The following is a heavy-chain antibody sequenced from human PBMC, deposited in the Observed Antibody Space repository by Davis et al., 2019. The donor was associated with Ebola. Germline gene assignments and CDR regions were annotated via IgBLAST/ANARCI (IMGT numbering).Heavy chain of an antibody. CDR2: IYYSGST. CDR3: ARHGYYYDSSGYYN. D-gene: IGHD3-22*01. J-gene: IGHJ4*02. Sequence: GSLRLSCTVSGGSISSYYWSWIRQPPGKGLEWIGYIYYSGSTNYNPSLKSRVTISVDTSKNQFSRKLSSVTAADTAVYYCARHGYYYDSSGYYNWGQGTLVTVSS. V-gene: IGHV4-59*08. CDR1: GGSISSYY.